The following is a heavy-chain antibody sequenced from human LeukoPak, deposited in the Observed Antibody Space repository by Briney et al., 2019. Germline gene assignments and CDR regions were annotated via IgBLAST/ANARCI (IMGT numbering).Heavy chain of an antibody. J-gene: IGHJ5*02. CDR3: ARDSLSHWFDP. CDR1: GGSISSGGYY. V-gene: IGHV4-31*03. Sequence: SETLSLTCTVSGGSISSGGYYWSWIRQHSGKGLEWIGYTYYSGSTYYNPSLKSRVTISVDTSKNQFSLKLSSVTAADTAVYYCARDSLSHWFDPWGQGTLVTVSS. CDR2: TYYSGST.